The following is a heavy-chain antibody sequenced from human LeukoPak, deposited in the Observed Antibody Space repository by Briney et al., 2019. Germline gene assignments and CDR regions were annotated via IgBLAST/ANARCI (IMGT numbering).Heavy chain of an antibody. CDR1: GYTFTSYD. CDR3: WIQLWQDFDY. CDR2: MNPNSGNT. D-gene: IGHD5-18*01. J-gene: IGHJ4*02. Sequence: SVKVSCKASGYTFTSYDINWVRQATGQGLEWMGWMNPNSGNTGYAQKFQGRVTITRNTSISTAYMELSRLRSDDTAVYYCWIQLWQDFDYWGQGTLVTVSS. V-gene: IGHV1-8*03.